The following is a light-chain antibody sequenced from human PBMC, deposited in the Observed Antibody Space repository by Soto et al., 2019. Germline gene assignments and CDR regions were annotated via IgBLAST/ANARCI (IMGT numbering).Light chain of an antibody. CDR1: SSDVGGYSY. Sequence: QSVLTQPASVSGSPGQSITISCTGTSSDVGGYSYVSWYQQHPGKAPKLMIYDVSNRPSGVSNRFSGSKSGNTPSLTISGLQAEDEADYYCNSWTSSSTYVFVTGTKVTVL. J-gene: IGLJ1*01. CDR2: DVS. CDR3: NSWTSSSTYV. V-gene: IGLV2-14*01.